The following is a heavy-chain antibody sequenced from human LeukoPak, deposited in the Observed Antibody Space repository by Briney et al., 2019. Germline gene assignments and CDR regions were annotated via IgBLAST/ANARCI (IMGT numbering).Heavy chain of an antibody. D-gene: IGHD2-2*01. V-gene: IGHV3-7*01. CDR3: AREDVVVVPAANDAFDI. CDR1: GFTFSSYW. Sequence: GGSLRLSCAASGFTFSSYWMSWVRQAPGKGLEWVANIKQDGSEKYYVDSVKGRFTISRDNAKNSLYLQMNSLRAEDTAVYYCAREDVVVVPAANDAFDIWGQGTMVTVSS. J-gene: IGHJ3*02. CDR2: IKQDGSEK.